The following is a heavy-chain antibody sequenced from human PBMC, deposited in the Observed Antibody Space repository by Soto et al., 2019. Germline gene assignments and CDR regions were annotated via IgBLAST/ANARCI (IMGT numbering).Heavy chain of an antibody. D-gene: IGHD2-15*01. CDR3: ARHTPAISISDH. CDR1: GGPISSSSYY. J-gene: IGHJ4*02. CDR2: IYYSGST. Sequence: SETLSLTCTVSGGPISSSSYYWGWIRQPPGKGLEWVGSIYYSGSTYYNPSLKSRVTISVDTSKNQFSLKLSSVTAADTAVYYCARHTPAISISDHWGQGTLVTVSS. V-gene: IGHV4-39*01.